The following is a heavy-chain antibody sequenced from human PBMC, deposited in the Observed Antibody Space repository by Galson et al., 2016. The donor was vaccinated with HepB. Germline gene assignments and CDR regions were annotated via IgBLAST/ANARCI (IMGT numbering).Heavy chain of an antibody. Sequence: SLRLSCAASLFTFSSYGMHWVRQAPGKGLEWVAVIWYDGTNKYYADSVKGRFTISRDNSKNPLSLQMNSLRAEDTAVYYCAKDQVDTWNVVGMDVWGQGTTVTVSS. D-gene: IGHD2-21*01. J-gene: IGHJ6*02. CDR1: LFTFSSYG. CDR3: AKDQVDTWNVVGMDV. V-gene: IGHV3-33*06. CDR2: IWYDGTNK.